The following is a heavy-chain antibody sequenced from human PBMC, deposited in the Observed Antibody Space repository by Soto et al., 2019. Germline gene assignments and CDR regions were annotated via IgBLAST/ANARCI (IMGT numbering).Heavy chain of an antibody. CDR1: GGTFSSYA. CDR3: ARDTELGIAVAGTYYGMDV. CDR2: IIPIFGIA. Sequence: QVQLVQSGAEVKKPGSSVKVSCKASGGTFSSYAISWVRQAPGQGLEWMGGIIPIFGIANYAQKFQGRVTITADESTSTAYMELSSLRSEDTAGYYCARDTELGIAVAGTYYGMDVWGQGTTVTVSS. D-gene: IGHD6-19*01. V-gene: IGHV1-69*01. J-gene: IGHJ6*02.